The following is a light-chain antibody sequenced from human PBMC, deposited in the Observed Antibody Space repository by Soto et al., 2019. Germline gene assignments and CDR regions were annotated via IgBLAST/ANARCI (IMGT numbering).Light chain of an antibody. V-gene: IGKV1-5*01. CDR1: QSISTW. CDR2: DAS. J-gene: IGKJ1*01. CDR3: LQYGDYAS. Sequence: DIQITQSPSTLSASGGDRVTITFRASQSISTWLAWYQQRPGKAPKLLIYDASSLESGVPSRFTGRGSGTEFTLTISSLQPDDSATYYCLQYGDYASFGQGTKVDIK.